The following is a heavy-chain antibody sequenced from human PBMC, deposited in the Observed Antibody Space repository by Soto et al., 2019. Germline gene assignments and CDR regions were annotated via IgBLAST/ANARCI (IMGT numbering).Heavy chain of an antibody. V-gene: IGHV3-30*18. CDR1: GFTFSSYG. J-gene: IGHJ6*02. Sequence: VQLVESGGGVVQPGRSLRLSCAASGFTFSSYGMHWVRQAPGKGLEWVAVISYDGSNKYYADSVKGRFTISRDNSKNTLYLQMNSLRAEDTAVYYCAKIWDCSSTSCYTHYGMDVWGQGTTVTVSS. D-gene: IGHD2-2*02. CDR2: ISYDGSNK. CDR3: AKIWDCSSTSCYTHYGMDV.